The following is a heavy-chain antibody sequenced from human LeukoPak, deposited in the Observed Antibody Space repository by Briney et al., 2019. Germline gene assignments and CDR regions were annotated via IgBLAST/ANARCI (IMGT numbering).Heavy chain of an antibody. D-gene: IGHD6-19*01. V-gene: IGHV3-21*01. CDR3: ASLKMSSGWYYFDY. CDR1: GFTFSSYS. J-gene: IGHJ4*02. CDR2: ISSSSSYI. Sequence: GGSLRLSCAASGFTFSSYSMNWVRQAPGKGLEWVSSISSSSSYIYYADSVKGRFTISRDNAKNSLYLQMNSLRAEDRAVYYCASLKMSSGWYYFDYWGQGTLVTVSS.